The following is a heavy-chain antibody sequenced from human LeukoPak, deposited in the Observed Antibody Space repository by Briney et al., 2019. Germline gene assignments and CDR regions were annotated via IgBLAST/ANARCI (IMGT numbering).Heavy chain of an antibody. CDR2: IKQDGSEK. D-gene: IGHD6-19*01. CDR3: ARGYSSGWEDFDY. CDR1: GFTFSSYW. V-gene: IGHV3-7*01. Sequence: GGSLRLSCAASGFTFSSYWMSWVRQAPGKGLEWVANIKQDGSEKYYVDSVKGRFTISRDNAKNTLYLQMNSLRAEDTAVYYCARGYSSGWEDFDYWGQGTLVTVSS. J-gene: IGHJ4*02.